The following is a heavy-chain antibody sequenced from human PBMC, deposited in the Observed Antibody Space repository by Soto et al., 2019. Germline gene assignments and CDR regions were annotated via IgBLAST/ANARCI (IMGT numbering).Heavy chain of an antibody. CDR2: ISSSSSTI. CDR1: GFTFSSYS. J-gene: IGHJ4*02. Sequence: GGSLRLSCAASGFTFSSYSMNWVRQAPGKGLEWVSYISSSSSTIYYADSVKGRFTISRDNAKNSLYLQMNSLRAEDTAVYYCARGLTSYSGYDLNYWGQGTLFTVSS. CDR3: ARGLTSYSGYDLNY. V-gene: IGHV3-48*04. D-gene: IGHD5-12*01.